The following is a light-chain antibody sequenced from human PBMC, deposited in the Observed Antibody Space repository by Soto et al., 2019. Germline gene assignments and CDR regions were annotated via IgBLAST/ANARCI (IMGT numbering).Light chain of an antibody. CDR2: DAS. J-gene: IGKJ4*01. CDR1: QSVTSSY. V-gene: IGKV3-20*01. Sequence: EIVLTQSPDTLSLSPGERATLSCRASQSVTSSYLAWYQQRPGQAPRLLIYDASSRATGIPARFSGSGSGTDFNLTISRLEPEDFAVYYCQQYGSSPRLTFGGGTKVEIK. CDR3: QQYGSSPRLT.